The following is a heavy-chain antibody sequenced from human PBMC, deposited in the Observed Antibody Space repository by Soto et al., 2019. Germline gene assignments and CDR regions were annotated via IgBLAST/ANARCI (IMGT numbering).Heavy chain of an antibody. J-gene: IGHJ4*02. D-gene: IGHD3-9*01. CDR1: GFTFSSYS. CDR2: IFASSTTI. V-gene: IGHV3-48*04. Sequence: PGGSLRLSCVASGFTFSSYSMVWVRQAPGKGLEWVSYIFASSTTIYYADSVKGRFTVSRDSAQNSLFLLMNSLRAEDTAVYYCARDKDWAFDYWGQGTLVTVSS. CDR3: ARDKDWAFDY.